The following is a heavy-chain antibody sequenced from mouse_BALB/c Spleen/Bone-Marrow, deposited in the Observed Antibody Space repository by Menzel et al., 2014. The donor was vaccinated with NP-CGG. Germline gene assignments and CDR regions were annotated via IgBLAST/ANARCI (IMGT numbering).Heavy chain of an antibody. CDR3: ARHAYYDQTEVSFVY. CDR1: GFTFNNYG. Sequence: EVKLVESGGGLVKSGGSLKLSCAASGFTFNNYGMSWVRQTPEKRLEWVATISGGGSYTFYPDSVKGRFTISRDNAKNDLYLQLSSLMSEDTALYYCARHAYYDQTEVSFVYWGQGTLVTVSA. CDR2: ISGGGSYT. D-gene: IGHD2-4*01. J-gene: IGHJ3*01. V-gene: IGHV5-9-2*01.